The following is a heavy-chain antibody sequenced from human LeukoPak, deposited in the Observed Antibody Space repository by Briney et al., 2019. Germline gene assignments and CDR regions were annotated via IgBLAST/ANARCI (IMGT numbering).Heavy chain of an antibody. J-gene: IGHJ4*02. CDR3: ASVAVISGTESQPGTPFDY. D-gene: IGHD3-10*01. CDR1: GFSFVEYV. V-gene: IGHV3-64*01. CDR2: ISSNGGST. Sequence: GGSLRLSCSASGFSFVEYVMSWVRQAPGKGLEYVSAISSNGGSTYYANSVKGRFTISRDNSKNTLYLQMGSLRAEDMAVYYCASVAVISGTESQPGTPFDYWGQGTLVTVSS.